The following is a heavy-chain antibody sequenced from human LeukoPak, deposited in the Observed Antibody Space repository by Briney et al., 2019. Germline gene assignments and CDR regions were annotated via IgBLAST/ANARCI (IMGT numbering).Heavy chain of an antibody. CDR1: GFTFDDYA. J-gene: IGHJ3*02. CDR2: ISGYGGST. V-gene: IGHV3-43*02. CDR3: AKGGYYYDSSGYRAGAFDI. Sequence: GGSLRLSCAASGFTFDDYAMHWVRQAPGKGLEWVSLISGYGGSTYYADSVKGRFTISRDNSKNSLYLQMNSLRTEDTALYYCAKGGYYYDSSGYRAGAFDIWGQGTMVTVSS. D-gene: IGHD3-22*01.